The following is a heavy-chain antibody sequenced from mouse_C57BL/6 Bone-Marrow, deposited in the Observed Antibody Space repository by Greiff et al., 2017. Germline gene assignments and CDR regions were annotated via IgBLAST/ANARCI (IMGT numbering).Heavy chain of an antibody. CDR2: INPGSGGT. D-gene: IGHD2-4*01. J-gene: IGHJ4*01. Sequence: QVQLKQSGAELVRPGTSVKVSCKASGYAFTNYLIAWVKQRPGQGLEWIGVINPGSGGTNYNEKFKGKATLTADKSSSTAYMQLSRLTSEDSAVYFCARCLYDYDADYYAMDYWGQGTSVTVSS. CDR1: GYAFTNYL. CDR3: ARCLYDYDADYYAMDY. V-gene: IGHV1-54*01.